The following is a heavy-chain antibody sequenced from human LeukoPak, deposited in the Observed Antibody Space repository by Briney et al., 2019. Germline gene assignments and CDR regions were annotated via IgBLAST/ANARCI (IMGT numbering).Heavy chain of an antibody. CDR3: ARASYDSSGYRHFDY. V-gene: IGHV3-7*01. CDR1: GFTFSSYW. D-gene: IGHD3-22*01. CDR2: IKQDGSEK. J-gene: IGHJ4*02. Sequence: GGSLRLSCAASGFTFSSYWMSWVRQAPGKGLEWVANIKQDGSEKYYVDSVKGRFTISRDNAKNSLYLQMNSLRAEDTAVYYCARASYDSSGYRHFDYWGQGTLVTVSS.